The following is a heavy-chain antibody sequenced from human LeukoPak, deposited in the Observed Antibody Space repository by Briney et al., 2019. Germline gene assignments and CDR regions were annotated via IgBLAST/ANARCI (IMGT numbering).Heavy chain of an antibody. D-gene: IGHD6-19*01. CDR1: GYTFTSYG. J-gene: IGHJ6*04. V-gene: IGHV1-18*04. Sequence: ASVKASCKASGYTFTSYGISWVRQAPGQGLEWMGWISAYNGNTNYAQKLQGGVTMTTDTSTSTAYMELRSLRSDDTAVYYCARDGAVAGIGYYYGMDVWGKGTTVTVSS. CDR2: ISAYNGNT. CDR3: ARDGAVAGIGYYYGMDV.